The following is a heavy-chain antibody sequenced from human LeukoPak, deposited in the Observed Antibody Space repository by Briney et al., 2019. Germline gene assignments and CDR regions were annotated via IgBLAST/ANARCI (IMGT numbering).Heavy chain of an antibody. J-gene: IGHJ4*02. D-gene: IGHD2-21*02. CDR3: AKSHHVTAIDY. CDR2: IYPGDSDT. V-gene: IGHV5-51*01. CDR1: GYTFTRNW. Sequence: GESLKISCKTSGYTFTRNWIGWVRQMPGKGLEWMGIIYPGDSDTRYSPSFQGQITMSVDKAISTAYLEWSSLKASDTAIYYCAKSHHVTAIDYWGQGTLVTVSS.